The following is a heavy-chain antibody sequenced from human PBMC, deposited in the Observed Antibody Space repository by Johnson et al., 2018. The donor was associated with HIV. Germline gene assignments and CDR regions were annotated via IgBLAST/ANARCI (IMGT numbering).Heavy chain of an antibody. Sequence: VQVVESGGGLVKPGGSLKFSCAASGFTFSGSAMNWVRQASGKGLEWVAFIRYDGSNKYYGDSVKGRFTISRDNFKNTLYLQMNSLRAEDTAVYYCATLEYSSSPGGYGAFDIWGQGTMVTVSS. CDR2: IRYDGSNK. D-gene: IGHD6-6*01. CDR3: ATLEYSSSPGGYGAFDI. CDR1: GFTFSGSA. J-gene: IGHJ3*02. V-gene: IGHV3-30*02.